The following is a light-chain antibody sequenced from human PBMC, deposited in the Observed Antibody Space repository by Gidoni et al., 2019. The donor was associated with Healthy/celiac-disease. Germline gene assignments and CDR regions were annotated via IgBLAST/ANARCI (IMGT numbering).Light chain of an antibody. V-gene: IGLV2-14*01. Sequence: QSALTQPASVSGSPGQSITISCTGTSSDVGGYNYVSWYQQHPGKAPKRMIYEVSNRPSGVSNRFSGSKSGNTASLTISGLQAEDEADYYCSSYTSSSTLDVFGGGTKLTVL. CDR3: SSYTSSSTLDV. CDR1: SSDVGGYNY. CDR2: EVS. J-gene: IGLJ3*02.